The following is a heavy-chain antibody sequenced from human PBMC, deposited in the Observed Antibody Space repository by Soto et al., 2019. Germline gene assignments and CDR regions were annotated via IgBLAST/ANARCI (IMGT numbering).Heavy chain of an antibody. CDR3: ARVDSSGSYFDY. CDR1: GDSISSYY. V-gene: IGHV4-59*01. Sequence: SETLSLTCAVSGDSISSYYCMWIRQPPGKGLESIGYLYYGRSANYNPSLKSRVTLSADTSKNQFSLKLISVTAADTAMYYCARVDSSGSYFDYWGQGTLVTVSS. J-gene: IGHJ4*02. CDR2: LYYGRSA. D-gene: IGHD3-22*01.